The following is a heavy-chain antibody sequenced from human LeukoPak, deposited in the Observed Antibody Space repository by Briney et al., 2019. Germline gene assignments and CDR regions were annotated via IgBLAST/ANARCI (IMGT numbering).Heavy chain of an antibody. CDR1: GFTFDDYA. CDR2: ISWNSGSI. CDR3: ARDPTRGYSYGLFDY. Sequence: GGSLRLSCAASGFTFDDYAMHWVRQAPGKGLEWVSGISWNSGSIGYADSVKGRFTISRDNAKNSLYLQMNSLRAEDTAVYYCARDPTRGYSYGLFDYWGQGTLVTVSS. D-gene: IGHD5-18*01. J-gene: IGHJ4*02. V-gene: IGHV3-9*01.